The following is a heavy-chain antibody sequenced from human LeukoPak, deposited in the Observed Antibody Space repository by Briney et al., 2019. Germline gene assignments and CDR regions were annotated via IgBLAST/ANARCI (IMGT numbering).Heavy chain of an antibody. D-gene: IGHD3-9*01. CDR1: GFTFSSYG. Sequence: PGGSLRLPCAASGFTFSSYGMHWVRQAPGKGLEWVAVMSFDGSHTYYADSVKGRFTISRDNSKNTLYLQMNSLRAEDTAVYYCAKERVDWRYFDYWGQGTLVTVSS. CDR3: AKERVDWRYFDY. V-gene: IGHV3-30*18. CDR2: MSFDGSHT. J-gene: IGHJ4*02.